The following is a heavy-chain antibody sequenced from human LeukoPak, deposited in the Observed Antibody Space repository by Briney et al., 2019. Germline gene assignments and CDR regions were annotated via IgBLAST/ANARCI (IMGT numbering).Heavy chain of an antibody. CDR2: ISYDGSNK. CDR3: AKMARGSSSWYWDY. Sequence: PGGSLRLSCAASGFTFSSYGMHWVRQAPGKGLEWLAVISYDGSNKYYADSVKGRFTISRDNSKNTLYLQMNSLRAEDTAVYYCAKMARGSSSWYWDYWGQGTLVTVSS. D-gene: IGHD6-13*01. J-gene: IGHJ4*02. V-gene: IGHV3-30*18. CDR1: GFTFSSYG.